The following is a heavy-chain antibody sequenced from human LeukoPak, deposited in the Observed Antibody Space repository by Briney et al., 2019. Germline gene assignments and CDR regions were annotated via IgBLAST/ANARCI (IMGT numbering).Heavy chain of an antibody. CDR2: IKQDGSEK. CDR1: GFTFSRYW. V-gene: IGHV3-7*03. D-gene: IGHD1-26*01. Sequence: GGSLRLSCAASGFTFSRYWMSWVRQAPGKGLEWVATIKQDGSEKYYVDSVKGRFTISRDNAKNSLYLQMNSLRAEDTAVYYCATERWGLPWDYWGQGTLVTVSS. J-gene: IGHJ4*02. CDR3: ATERWGLPWDY.